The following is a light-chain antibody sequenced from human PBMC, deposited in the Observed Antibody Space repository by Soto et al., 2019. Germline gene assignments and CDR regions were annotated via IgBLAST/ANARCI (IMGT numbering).Light chain of an antibody. V-gene: IGKV3-20*01. CDR2: GAS. CDR1: QSVSSSY. CDR3: QQYGSSQIT. Sequence: EIVLTQSPGTLSLSPGERATLSCRASQSVSSSYLAWYQQKPGQAPRLLIYGASSRATGIPDRFSGSGSGTDFTLTISRLEPEDFAVYYCQQYGSSQITFGGGTRWRSN. J-gene: IGKJ4*01.